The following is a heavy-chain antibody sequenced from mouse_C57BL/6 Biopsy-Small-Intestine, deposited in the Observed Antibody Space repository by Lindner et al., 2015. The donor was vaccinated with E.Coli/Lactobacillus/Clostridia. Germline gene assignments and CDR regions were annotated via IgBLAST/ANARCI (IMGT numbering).Heavy chain of an antibody. CDR3: ARRSLDGYYFDY. J-gene: IGHJ2*01. CDR1: GFTFSDYG. V-gene: IGHV5-17*01. D-gene: IGHD2-3*01. Sequence: VQLQESGGGLVKPGGSLKLSCAASGFTFSDYGMLWVRQAPEKGLEWVAYISSGSSTTYYADTVKGRFTISRDNAKNTLFLQMTSLRSEDTAMYYCARRSLDGYYFDYWGQGTTLTVSS. CDR2: ISSGSSTT.